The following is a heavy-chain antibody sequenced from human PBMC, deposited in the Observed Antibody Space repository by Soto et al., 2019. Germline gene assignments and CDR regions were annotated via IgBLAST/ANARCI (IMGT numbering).Heavy chain of an antibody. V-gene: IGHV4-59*01. J-gene: IGHJ4*02. Sequence: SETLSLTCTVSGGSISSYYWSWIRQPPGKGLEWIGYIYYSGSINYNPSLKSRVTISVDTSKNQFSLKLSSVTAADTAVYYCAGSVVLWFGAPGYWGQGTLVTVSS. CDR3: AGSVVLWFGAPGY. CDR2: IYYSGSI. D-gene: IGHD3-10*01. CDR1: GGSISSYY.